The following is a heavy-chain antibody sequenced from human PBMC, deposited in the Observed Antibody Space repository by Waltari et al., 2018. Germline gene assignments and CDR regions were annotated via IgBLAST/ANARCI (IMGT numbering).Heavy chain of an antibody. J-gene: IGHJ3*02. Sequence: QVQLVQSGAEVKKPGASVKVACRASGYTFTSYAMHWVRQAPGQRLEWMGWINAGNGTPKSSQEFHGRATITRDTSARTAYMELSSLSSADLAVYYCARASGLVVSTQVAYAFDIWGQGTMVTVSS. D-gene: IGHD2-15*01. V-gene: IGHV1-3*03. CDR1: GYTFTSYA. CDR3: ARASGLVVSTQVAYAFDI. CDR2: INAGNGTP.